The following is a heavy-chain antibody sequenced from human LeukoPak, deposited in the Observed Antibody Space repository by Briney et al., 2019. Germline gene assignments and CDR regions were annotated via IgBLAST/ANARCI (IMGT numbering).Heavy chain of an antibody. CDR3: TRDTPGIAASVSGG. Sequence: GGSLRLSCTASGFSVSHNYMNWVRQAPGKGLEWVALIYSDGNTHYADSVKGRFTISRDNSKNTLYLQMSSLRVEDTAVYYCTRDTPGIAASVSGGWGQGTLVTVSS. CDR2: IYSDGNT. D-gene: IGHD6-13*01. V-gene: IGHV3-53*01. J-gene: IGHJ4*02. CDR1: GFSVSHNY.